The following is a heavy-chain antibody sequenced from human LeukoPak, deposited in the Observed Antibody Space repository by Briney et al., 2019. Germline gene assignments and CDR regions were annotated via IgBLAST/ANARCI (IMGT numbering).Heavy chain of an antibody. CDR1: GFTVSSNY. D-gene: IGHD4-17*01. Sequence: GGSLRLSCAASGFTVSSNYMSWVRQAPGKGLEWVSVISGSGGSTYYADSVKGRFTISRDNSKNTVYLQVSSLRAEDTAVYYCAKDNGDAVGYFDYWGQGTLVTVSS. CDR3: AKDNGDAVGYFDY. V-gene: IGHV3-23*01. J-gene: IGHJ4*02. CDR2: ISGSGGST.